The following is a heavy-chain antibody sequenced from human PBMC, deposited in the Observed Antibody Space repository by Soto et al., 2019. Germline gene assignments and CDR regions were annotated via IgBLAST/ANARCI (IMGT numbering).Heavy chain of an antibody. Sequence: PSQTLSLTCSFYDGSFSGYYLSLILEPPVKGLEFIGEINHSGSTNYNPSLKSRVTISVDTSKNQFSLKLSSVTAADTAVYYCARGGEPLTGLYYYYMEVWGKGTTVTVSS. J-gene: IGHJ6*03. CDR2: INHSGST. CDR1: DGSFSGYY. CDR3: ARGGEPLTGLYYYYMEV. V-gene: IGHV4-34*01. D-gene: IGHD3-9*01.